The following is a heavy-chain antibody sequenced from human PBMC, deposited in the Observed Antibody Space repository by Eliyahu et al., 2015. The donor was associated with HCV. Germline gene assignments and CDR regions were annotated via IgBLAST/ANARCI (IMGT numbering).Heavy chain of an antibody. Sequence: QLQLQESGPGRVKSSETLSLTCTVXGDSISSSSYXWGWIRQPPGEGLEWIGGIFYTGSTYYNPSLRSRVTISVDTSKNQFSLKVNSVTAADTAVYYCARPDRYWGQGTLVTVSS. CDR3: ARPDRY. J-gene: IGHJ4*02. CDR2: IFYTGST. CDR1: GDSISSSSYX. V-gene: IGHV4-39*01.